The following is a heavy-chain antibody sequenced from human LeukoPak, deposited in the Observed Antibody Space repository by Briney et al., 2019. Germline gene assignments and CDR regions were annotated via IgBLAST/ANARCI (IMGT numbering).Heavy chain of an antibody. J-gene: IGHJ4*02. CDR3: TRDSLGVVVFDY. D-gene: IGHD3-22*01. CDR2: IRSKAYGGTT. Sequence: GGSLRLSCTASGFTFGDYAMSWVRQAPGKGLEWVGFIRSKAYGGTTEYAASVKGRFTISRDDSKSIAYLQMNSLKTEDTAVYYCTRDSLGVVVFDYWGQGTLVTVSS. V-gene: IGHV3-49*04. CDR1: GFTFGDYA.